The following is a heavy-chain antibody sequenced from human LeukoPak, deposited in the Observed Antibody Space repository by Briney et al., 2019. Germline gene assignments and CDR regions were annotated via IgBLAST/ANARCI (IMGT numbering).Heavy chain of an antibody. J-gene: IGHJ4*02. Sequence: SETLSLTCTVSSGSISTSNYYWGWVRQPPGKALEWIGNSCCSGSTYDGPSLKRRATISVDTSKNQFSLKLSSVTAPDTAIYYCASDAPGLLGYWGQGTLVTVSS. V-gene: IGHV4-39*07. D-gene: IGHD2-15*01. CDR2: SCCSGST. CDR3: ASDAPGLLGY. CDR1: SGSISTSNYY.